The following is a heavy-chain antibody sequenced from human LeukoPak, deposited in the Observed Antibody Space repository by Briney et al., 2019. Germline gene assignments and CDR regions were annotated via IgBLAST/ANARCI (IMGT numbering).Heavy chain of an antibody. J-gene: IGHJ4*02. D-gene: IGHD5-24*01. CDR1: GFTFDDYA. V-gene: IGHV3-23*01. CDR2: ISGSGGST. Sequence: GRSLRLSCAASGFTFDDYAMSWVRQAPGKGLEWVSAISGSGGSTYYADSVKGRFTISRDNSKNTLYLQMNSLRAEDTAVYYCAKLDRDGYIQPYYFDYWGQGTLVTVSS. CDR3: AKLDRDGYIQPYYFDY.